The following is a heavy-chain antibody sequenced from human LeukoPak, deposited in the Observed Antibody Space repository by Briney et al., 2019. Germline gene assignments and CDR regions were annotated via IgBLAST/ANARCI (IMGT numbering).Heavy chain of an antibody. J-gene: IGHJ4*02. V-gene: IGHV1-69*05. CDR2: IIPIFGTA. Sequence: SVKVSCKASGYTFTSYAIQWVRQAPGQRLEWMGGIIPIFGTANYAQKFQGRVTITTDESTSTAYMELSSLRSEDTAVYYCARSVPYCSSTSCSLTTVTTFDYWGQGTLVTVSS. D-gene: IGHD2-2*01. CDR1: GYTFTSYA. CDR3: ARSVPYCSSTSCSLTTVTTFDY.